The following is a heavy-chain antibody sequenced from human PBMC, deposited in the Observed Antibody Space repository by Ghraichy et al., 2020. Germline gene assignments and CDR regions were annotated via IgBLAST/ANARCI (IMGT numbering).Heavy chain of an antibody. D-gene: IGHD4-23*01. V-gene: IGHV3-43*01. J-gene: IGHJ4*02. CDR1: GFTFDDYT. CDR3: AKDKGYGGNALDY. Sequence: GGSLRLSCAASGFTFDDYTMHWVRQAPGKGLDWVSLISWDGGSTYYADSVKGRFTISRDNSKNSLYLQMNSLRTEDTALYYCAKDKGYGGNALDYWGQGTLVTVSS. CDR2: ISWDGGST.